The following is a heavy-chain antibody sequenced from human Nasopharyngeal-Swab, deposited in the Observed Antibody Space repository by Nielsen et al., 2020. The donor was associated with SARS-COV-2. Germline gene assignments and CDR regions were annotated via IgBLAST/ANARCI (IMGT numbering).Heavy chain of an antibody. CDR3: VRPEGVATSFKYYFQYGMDV. Sequence: GGSLRLSCKGSGYSFTSYWIAWVRQMPGKGLEWMGIIYPHDSDTRYSPSFQGQVTISADKSISTAYLQWSSLKASDTAMYYCVRPEGVATSFKYYFQYGMDVWGQGTMVTVPS. CDR1: GYSFTSYW. D-gene: IGHD5-12*01. CDR2: IYPHDSDT. V-gene: IGHV5-51*01. J-gene: IGHJ6*02.